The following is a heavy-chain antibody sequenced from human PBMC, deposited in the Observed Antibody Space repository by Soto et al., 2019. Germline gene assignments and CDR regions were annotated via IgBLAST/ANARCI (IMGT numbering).Heavy chain of an antibody. J-gene: IGHJ5*02. CDR3: AGAYSSSWYGVKGYNWFDP. CDR1: GGSISSYY. CDR2: IYYSGST. D-gene: IGHD6-13*01. Sequence: PSETLSLTCTVSGGSISSYYWRWIRHPPGKGLEWIGYIYYSGSTNYNPSLKSRVTISVDTSKNQFSLKLSSVTAADTAVYYCAGAYSSSWYGVKGYNWFDPWGQGTLVTVS. V-gene: IGHV4-59*01.